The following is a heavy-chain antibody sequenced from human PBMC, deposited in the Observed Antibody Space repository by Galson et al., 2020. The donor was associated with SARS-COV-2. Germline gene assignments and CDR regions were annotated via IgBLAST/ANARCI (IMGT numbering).Heavy chain of an antibody. CDR1: GGSISSGDYY. Sequence: ETSETLSLTCTVSGGSISSGDYYWSWIRQPPGKGLEWIGYIYYSGSTYYNPSIKSRVTISVDTSKNQFSLKLSSVTAADTAVYYCARGVAAAGTWYFDYWGQGTLVTVSS. CDR3: ARGVAAAGTWYFDY. V-gene: IGHV4-30-4*01. D-gene: IGHD6-13*01. CDR2: IYYSGST. J-gene: IGHJ4*02.